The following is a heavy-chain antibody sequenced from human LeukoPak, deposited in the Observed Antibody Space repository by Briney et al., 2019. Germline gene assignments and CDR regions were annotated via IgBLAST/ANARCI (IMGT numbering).Heavy chain of an antibody. CDR3: AVIVVVTATSLDAFDI. CDR2: IGTAGDT. J-gene: IGHJ3*02. V-gene: IGHV3-13*01. D-gene: IGHD2-21*02. CDR1: GFTFSSYD. Sequence: GGSLRLSCAASGFTFSSYDMHWVRQATGKGLEWVSAIGTAGDTYYPDSVKGRFTISRDNAKNSLYLQMNSLRAEDTAVYYCAVIVVVTATSLDAFDIWGQGTMVTVSS.